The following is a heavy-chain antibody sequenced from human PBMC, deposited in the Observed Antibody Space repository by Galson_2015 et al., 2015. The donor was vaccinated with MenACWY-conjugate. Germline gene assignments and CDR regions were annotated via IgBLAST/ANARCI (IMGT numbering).Heavy chain of an antibody. CDR1: DGSLTGAS. CDR3: ARLVTRGITIFGAHPRASYGLDV. J-gene: IGHJ6*02. CDR2: INHVGDT. V-gene: IGHV4-34*01. Sequence: TLSLTCGVHDGSLTGASWSWIRQPPGKGLEWIGEINHVGDTDYNPSLRGRVTISLDTSKNQFSLMLSSVTAADTAVYYCARLVTRGITIFGAHPRASYGLDVWGQGTTVIVSS. D-gene: IGHD3-3*01.